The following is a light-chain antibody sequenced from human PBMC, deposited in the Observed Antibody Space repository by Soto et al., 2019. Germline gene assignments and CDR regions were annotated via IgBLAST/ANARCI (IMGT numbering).Light chain of an antibody. CDR3: QQTASTPYT. V-gene: IGKV1-39*01. Sequence: DTQMTQSPSSLSASVGDRVTITCRASQSINTYLNWYQQKPGEAPNLLIYAASSLQSGVPPRFSGSGSETHFTLTINSLQREDFATYYCQQTASTPYTFGQGT. J-gene: IGKJ2*01. CDR2: AAS. CDR1: QSINTY.